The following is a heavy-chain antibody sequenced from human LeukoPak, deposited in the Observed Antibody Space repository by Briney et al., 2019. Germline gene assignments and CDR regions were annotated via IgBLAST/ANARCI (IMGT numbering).Heavy chain of an antibody. CDR3: AKEGYSNWTNWFDP. CDR2: ISGSGGNT. Sequence: GGSLRLSCAASGFTFTTYWMHWVRQAPGKGLEWVSAISGSGGNTYHADSVKGRFTISRDNSKNTLHLQMNSLRVEDTAIYYCAKEGYSNWTNWFDPWGQGTLVTVSS. J-gene: IGHJ5*02. D-gene: IGHD1-1*01. V-gene: IGHV3-23*01. CDR1: GFTFTTYW.